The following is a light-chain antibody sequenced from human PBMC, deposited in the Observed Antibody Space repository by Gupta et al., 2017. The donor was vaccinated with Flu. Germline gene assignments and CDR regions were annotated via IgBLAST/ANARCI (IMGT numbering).Light chain of an antibody. CDR3: QQYFATPGT. CDR1: QSVLYSSNNKNF. J-gene: IGKJ1*01. Sequence: DIVMTQSPDSLAVSLGERATINCKSTQSVLYSSNNKNFLAWYPQKPGQPPKLLIYWASTRGSGVPDRFSGSGSGTDFTLTISSLQAEDVAVYYCQQYFATPGTFGRGTKVEIK. V-gene: IGKV4-1*01. CDR2: WAS.